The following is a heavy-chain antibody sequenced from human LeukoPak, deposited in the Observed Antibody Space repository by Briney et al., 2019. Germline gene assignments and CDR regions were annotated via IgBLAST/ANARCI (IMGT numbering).Heavy chain of an antibody. D-gene: IGHD6-19*01. V-gene: IGHV4-59*01. J-gene: IGHJ4*02. Sequence: SETLSLTCTVSGGSISSYYWSWIRQPPGKGLEWIGYIYYSGSTNYNPSLKSRVTISVDTSKNQLSLKLSSVTAADTAVYYCARGGGQWLAFDYWGQGTLVTVSS. CDR1: GGSISSYY. CDR3: ARGGGQWLAFDY. CDR2: IYYSGST.